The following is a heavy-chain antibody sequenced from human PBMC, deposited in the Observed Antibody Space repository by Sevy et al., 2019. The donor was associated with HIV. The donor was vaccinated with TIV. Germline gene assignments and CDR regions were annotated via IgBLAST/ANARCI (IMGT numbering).Heavy chain of an antibody. CDR3: ARDVFSIGVARLVAPDYYFDY. CDR2: VYSSDST. CDR1: GVSSSSHY. D-gene: IGHD6-19*01. Sequence: SETLSLTCTVSGVSSSSHYWSWIRQPAGKGLEWIGRVYSSDSTHYNPSFESRVTMSVDTSKNQFSLKLTSVTAADTAVYYCARDVFSIGVARLVAPDYYFDYWGQGTLVTVSS. V-gene: IGHV4-4*07. J-gene: IGHJ4*02.